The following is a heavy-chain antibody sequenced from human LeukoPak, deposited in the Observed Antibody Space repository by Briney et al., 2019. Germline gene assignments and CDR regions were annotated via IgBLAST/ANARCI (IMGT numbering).Heavy chain of an antibody. CDR1: GYTFTIYG. D-gene: IGHD3-10*01. V-gene: IGHV1-18*01. CDR3: ARGRITMVRGVMANWFDP. Sequence: ASVTVSFKASGYTFTIYGISWGRQAPGQGREWMGWISAYKGNTNYSQKLQGRVTMPRDTSTSTVYMELSSLRSEDTAVYYCARGRITMVRGVMANWFDPWGQGTLVTVSS. CDR2: ISAYKGNT. J-gene: IGHJ5*02.